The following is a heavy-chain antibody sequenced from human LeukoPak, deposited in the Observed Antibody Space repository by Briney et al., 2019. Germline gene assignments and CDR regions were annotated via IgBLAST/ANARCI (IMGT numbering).Heavy chain of an antibody. CDR1: GGSISSGDYY. CDR3: ARGWYCSSTSCYDYYYYYMDV. CDR2: IYYSGST. D-gene: IGHD2-2*01. J-gene: IGHJ6*03. V-gene: IGHV4-30-4*08. Sequence: SQTLSLTCTVSGGSISSGDYYWSWIRQPPGKGLEWIGYIYYSGSTHYNPTLKSRVTISVDTSKNQFSLKLSSVTAADTAVYYCARGWYCSSTSCYDYYYYYMDVWGKGTTVTVSS.